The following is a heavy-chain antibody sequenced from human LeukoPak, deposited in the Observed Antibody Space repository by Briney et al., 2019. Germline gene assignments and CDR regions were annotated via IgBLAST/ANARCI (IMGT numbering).Heavy chain of an antibody. CDR2: MNPDSGNT. Sequence: GASVKLSRKASGYTFTSYDINWGRQATGQGLEWMGWMNPDSGNTAYAQKFQGRVTITRNTSISTAYRELSSLTSEDTAVYYCARACSSTSCSDFDYWGQGTLVTVSS. CDR1: GYTFTSYD. D-gene: IGHD2-2*01. J-gene: IGHJ4*02. CDR3: ARACSSTSCSDFDY. V-gene: IGHV1-8*03.